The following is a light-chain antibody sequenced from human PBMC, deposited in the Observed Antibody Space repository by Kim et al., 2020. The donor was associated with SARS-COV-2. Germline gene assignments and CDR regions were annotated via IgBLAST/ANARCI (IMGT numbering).Light chain of an antibody. CDR1: QNLLHSNGNTY. Sequence: EPASISCRSSQNLLHSNGNTYLDWYLQKPGQSPQLLIYLGSIRASGAPDRFSGSGSGTDFTLRISRVEAEDIGVYYCMQTLRTWTFGQGTKVDIK. CDR3: MQTLRTWT. J-gene: IGKJ1*01. V-gene: IGKV2-28*01. CDR2: LGS.